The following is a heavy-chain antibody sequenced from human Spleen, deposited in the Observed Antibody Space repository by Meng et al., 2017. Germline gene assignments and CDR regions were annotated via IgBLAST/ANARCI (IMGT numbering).Heavy chain of an antibody. CDR1: GGSLTSSNYF. CDR2: IYYSGTT. J-gene: IGHJ5*02. D-gene: IGHD3-3*01. Sequence: QLQLQESGPGLVKPSETLSLTCSVSGGSLTSSNYFWGWIRQPPGKGLDWIGNIYYSGTTYYSPSLKSRVTISVDTSKNQLSLKLSSVTAADTAVYYCARQGFLEWLLYRGNWFDPWGQGTLVTVSS. CDR3: ARQGFLEWLLYRGNWFDP. V-gene: IGHV4-39*01.